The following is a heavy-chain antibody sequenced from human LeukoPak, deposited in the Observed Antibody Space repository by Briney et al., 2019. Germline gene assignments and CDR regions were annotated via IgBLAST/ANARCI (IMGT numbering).Heavy chain of an antibody. V-gene: IGHV3-74*01. Sequence: PGGSLRLSCAASGLSFSTHWMHWVRQAPGKGLVCVAQINSDGSRTSYADSVKGRFTISRDNAKNTLYLEMISLRAEDTAVYYCGSLTVVARDHWGQGTLVTVSS. CDR3: GSLTVVARDH. CDR1: GLSFSTHW. CDR2: INSDGSRT. D-gene: IGHD3-22*01. J-gene: IGHJ4*02.